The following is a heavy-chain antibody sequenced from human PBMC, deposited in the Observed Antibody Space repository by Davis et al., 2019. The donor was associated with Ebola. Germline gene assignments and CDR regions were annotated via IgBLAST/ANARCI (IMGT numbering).Heavy chain of an antibody. CDR2: IYYSGST. Sequence: SETLSLTCTVSGGSISSYYWSWIRQPPGKGLEWIGYIYYSGSTNYNPSPKSRVTISVDTSKNQFSLKLSSVTAADTAVYYCARGKGAAGSNWFDPWGQGTLVTVSS. V-gene: IGHV4-59*01. D-gene: IGHD6-13*01. CDR1: GGSISSYY. J-gene: IGHJ5*02. CDR3: ARGKGAAGSNWFDP.